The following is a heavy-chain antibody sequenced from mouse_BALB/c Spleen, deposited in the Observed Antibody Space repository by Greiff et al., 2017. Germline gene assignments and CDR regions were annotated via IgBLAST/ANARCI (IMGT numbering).Heavy chain of an antibody. D-gene: IGHD3-2*01. Sequence: EVQLQQSGTVLARPGASVKMSCKASGYTFTSYWMHWVNQRPGQGLEWIGAIYPGNSDTSYNQKFKGKAKLTAVTSTSTAYMELSSLTNEDSAVYYCTRSVTARATYYYAMDYWGQGTSVTVSS. CDR1: GYTFTSYW. V-gene: IGHV1-5*01. CDR2: IYPGNSDT. J-gene: IGHJ4*01. CDR3: TRSVTARATYYYAMDY.